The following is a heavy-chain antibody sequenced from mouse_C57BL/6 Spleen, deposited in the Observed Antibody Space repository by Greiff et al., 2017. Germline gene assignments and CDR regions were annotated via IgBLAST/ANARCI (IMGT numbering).Heavy chain of an antibody. CDR1: GYSFTDYN. Sequence: EVQLQQPGPELVKPGASVKISCKASGYSFTDYNMNWVKQSNGQSLEWIGVINPNYGTTSYNQKFKGKATLTVDQSSSSAYMQLHSLTSKYAAVSYCARNYYGSYWYFDVWGTGTTVTVSS. CDR2: INPNYGTT. CDR3: ARNYYGSYWYFDV. D-gene: IGHD1-1*01. J-gene: IGHJ1*03. V-gene: IGHV1-39*01.